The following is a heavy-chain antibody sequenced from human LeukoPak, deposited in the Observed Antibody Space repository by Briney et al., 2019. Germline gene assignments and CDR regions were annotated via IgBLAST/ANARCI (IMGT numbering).Heavy chain of an antibody. Sequence: SETLSLTCTVSGGSISSDGYYWSWIRQLPGKGLERIGFIYYSGNTYYNPSLKSRVTISVDTSKNQFSLKLSSVTAADTVIYYCARVPSSTESFDYWGQGTLVTVSS. D-gene: IGHD2-2*01. V-gene: IGHV4-31*03. CDR3: ARVPSSTESFDY. J-gene: IGHJ4*02. CDR1: GGSISSDGYY. CDR2: IYYSGNT.